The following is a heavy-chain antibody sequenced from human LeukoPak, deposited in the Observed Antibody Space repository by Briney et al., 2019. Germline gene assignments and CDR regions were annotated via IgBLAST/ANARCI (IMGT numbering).Heavy chain of an antibody. V-gene: IGHV3-23*01. Sequence: GASLRLSCAASGFTFSSYAMSWVRQAPGKGLEWVSGINDGGGSTYYADSVKGRFTISRDNSKNTLYLQMNSLRAEDTAVYYCAKGVDTRRRIGMRVVVTYYFDYWGQGTLVTVSS. CDR1: GFTFSSYA. CDR3: AKGVDTRRRIGMRVVVTYYFDY. J-gene: IGHJ4*02. D-gene: IGHD3-22*01. CDR2: INDGGGST.